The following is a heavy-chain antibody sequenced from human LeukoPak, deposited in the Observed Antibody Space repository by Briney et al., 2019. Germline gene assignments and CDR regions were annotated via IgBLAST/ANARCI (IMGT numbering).Heavy chain of an antibody. V-gene: IGHV5-51*01. CDR1: GHSFSNSW. Sequence: GESLKISCRGSGHSFSNSWIGWVRQMPGKGLECMGIIFPGDSDTRYSPSFQGQVTISADKSIRTAYLQWSSLKASDTAMYYCVRQRRNILTGSPYYYYAMEVWGQGTTATVTS. J-gene: IGHJ6*02. CDR3: VRQRRNILTGSPYYYYAMEV. D-gene: IGHD3-9*01. CDR2: IFPGDSDT.